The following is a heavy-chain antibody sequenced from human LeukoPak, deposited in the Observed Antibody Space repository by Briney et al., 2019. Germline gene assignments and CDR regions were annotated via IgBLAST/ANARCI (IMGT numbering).Heavy chain of an antibody. CDR3: ARARTTAAGVSDFDY. J-gene: IGHJ4*02. CDR2: IIPIFGTA. D-gene: IGHD6-13*01. CDR1: GGTFSSYA. V-gene: IGHV1-69*13. Sequence: SMKVSCKASGGTFSSYAISWVRQAPGQGLEWMGGIIPIFGTANYAQKFQGRVTITADESTSTAYMELSSLRSEDTAVYYCARARTTAAGVSDFDYWGQGTLVTVSS.